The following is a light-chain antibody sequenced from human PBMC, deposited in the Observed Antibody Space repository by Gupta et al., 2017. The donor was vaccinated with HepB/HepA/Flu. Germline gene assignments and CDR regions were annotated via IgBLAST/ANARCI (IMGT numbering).Light chain of an antibody. CDR2: AAS. CDR3: QHSNRTPST. Sequence: DIQMTQSPSSPSASVGDRVTITCRASQSISSYLNWYQQKPGKVPKLLIYAASSLQSGVPSRFSGRGSGTDFTLTISRLQPEFFATYYWQHSNRTPSTFGQGTQVEIK. V-gene: IGKV1-39*01. CDR1: QSISSY. J-gene: IGKJ5*01.